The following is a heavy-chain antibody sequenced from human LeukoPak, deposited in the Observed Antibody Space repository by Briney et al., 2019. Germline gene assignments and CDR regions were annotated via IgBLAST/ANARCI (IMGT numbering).Heavy chain of an antibody. D-gene: IGHD6-6*01. V-gene: IGHV4-59*01. CDR2: IYYSGST. CDR1: GGSISSYY. Sequence: PSETLSLTCTVSGGSISSYYWSWIRQPPGKGLEWIGYIYYSGSTNYNPSLKSRVTISADTSKNQFSLKLSSVTAADTAVYYCARDSEYSSSAFDYWGQGTLVTVSS. J-gene: IGHJ4*02. CDR3: ARDSEYSSSAFDY.